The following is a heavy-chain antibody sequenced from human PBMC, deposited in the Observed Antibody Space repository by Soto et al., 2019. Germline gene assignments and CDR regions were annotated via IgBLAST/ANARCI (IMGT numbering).Heavy chain of an antibody. D-gene: IGHD3-22*01. Sequence: AASVKVSCKASGYTFTGYYMHWVRQASGQGLEWMGWINPNSGGTNYAQKFQGWVTMTRDTSISTAYMELSRLRSDDTAVYYCARDRYYDSSGYPAYYFDYWGQGTLVTVSS. CDR2: INPNSGGT. J-gene: IGHJ4*02. CDR3: ARDRYYDSSGYPAYYFDY. CDR1: GYTFTGYY. V-gene: IGHV1-2*04.